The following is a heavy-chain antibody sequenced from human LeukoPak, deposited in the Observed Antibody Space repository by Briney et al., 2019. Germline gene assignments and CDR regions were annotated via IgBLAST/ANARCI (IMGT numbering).Heavy chain of an antibody. Sequence: SETLSLTCTVPGASIRSYYWNWIRQPPGKGLEWIGYVHYSGSSNYSLSLKSRVTISVDTANNQYSLILSSVTAADTAVYYCVRDTRSYDTSGYYHFDFWGQGSLVTVSS. CDR2: VHYSGSS. V-gene: IGHV4-59*01. D-gene: IGHD3-22*01. CDR1: GASIRSYY. J-gene: IGHJ4*02. CDR3: VRDTRSYDTSGYYHFDF.